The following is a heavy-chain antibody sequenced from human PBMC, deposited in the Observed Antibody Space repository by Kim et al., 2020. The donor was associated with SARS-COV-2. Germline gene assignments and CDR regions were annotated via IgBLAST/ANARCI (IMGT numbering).Heavy chain of an antibody. CDR1: GFTFSSYG. CDR2: IWYDGSNK. Sequence: GGSLRLSCAASGFTFSSYGMHWVRQAPGKGLEWVAVIWYDGSNKYYADSVKGRFTISRDNSKNTLYLQMNSLRAEDTAVYYCARAVMTTVTSPFDYWGHGTLVTVSS. V-gene: IGHV3-33*01. J-gene: IGHJ4*01. CDR3: ARAVMTTVTSPFDY. D-gene: IGHD4-17*01.